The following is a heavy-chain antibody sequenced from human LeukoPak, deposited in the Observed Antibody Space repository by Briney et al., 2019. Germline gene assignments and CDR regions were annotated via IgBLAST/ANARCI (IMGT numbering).Heavy chain of an antibody. CDR3: ASSRGVTDAFDI. Sequence: SETLSLTCAVSGGSISSGGYSWSWIRQPPGKGLEWIGYIYHSGSIYYNPSLKSRVTISVDRSKNQFSLKLSSVTAADTAVYYCASSRGVTDAFDIWGQGTMVTVSS. CDR1: GGSISSGGYS. CDR2: IYHSGSI. D-gene: IGHD3-10*01. V-gene: IGHV4-30-2*01. J-gene: IGHJ3*02.